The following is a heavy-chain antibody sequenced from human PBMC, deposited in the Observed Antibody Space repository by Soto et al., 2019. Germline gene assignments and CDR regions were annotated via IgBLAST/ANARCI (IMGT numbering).Heavy chain of an antibody. Sequence: GGSLRLSCAASGFTFSSYGMHWVRQAPGKGLEWVAVIWYDGSNKYYADSVKGRFTISRDNSKNTLYLQMNSLRAEDTAVYYCAVNNRCSGGSCYYGPSFDYWGQGTLVTVSS. D-gene: IGHD2-15*01. J-gene: IGHJ4*02. CDR2: IWYDGSNK. CDR3: AVNNRCSGGSCYYGPSFDY. CDR1: GFTFSSYG. V-gene: IGHV3-33*01.